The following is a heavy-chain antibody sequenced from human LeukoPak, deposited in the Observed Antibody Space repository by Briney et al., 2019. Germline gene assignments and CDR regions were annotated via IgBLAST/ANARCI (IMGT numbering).Heavy chain of an antibody. CDR2: FYNSGRS. Sequence: SETLSLTCTVSDDSISDYYRGCIRHPPGKGLEWIGYFYNSGRSTYNPSLKSRVTISADTSKNHFSRKLNSVTTADTAVNYCTRGAGWLIDYWGQGILVTVSS. CDR3: TRGAGWLIDY. D-gene: IGHD3-16*01. J-gene: IGHJ4*02. V-gene: IGHV4-59*01. CDR1: DDSISDYY.